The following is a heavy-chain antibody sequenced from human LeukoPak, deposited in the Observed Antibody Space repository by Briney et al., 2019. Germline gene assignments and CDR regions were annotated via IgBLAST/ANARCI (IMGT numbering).Heavy chain of an antibody. CDR1: GDPITGYY. V-gene: IGHV4-39*07. Sequence: SETLSLTCSVSGDPITGYYWGWIRQPPGKGLEWIGNIYYTGNTYYNSSLKNRVTISLDTSKNQFSLKVISMTAADTAAYYCARSGSYSGPYVYWGQGTVVTVSS. CDR2: IYYTGNT. D-gene: IGHD1-26*01. J-gene: IGHJ4*02. CDR3: ARSGSYSGPYVY.